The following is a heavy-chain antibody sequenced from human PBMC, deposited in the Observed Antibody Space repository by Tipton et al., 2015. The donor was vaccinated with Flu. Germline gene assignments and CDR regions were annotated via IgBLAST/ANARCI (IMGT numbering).Heavy chain of an antibody. CDR2: IFHSGTT. D-gene: IGHD3-10*02. CDR3: ARHTGDSVRGLIDY. J-gene: IGHJ4*02. Sequence: LRLSCSVSGYSIRSAYYWGWVRRPPGKGLEWIGTIFHSGTTYYNPSLKTRLTISVDTSKNQFSLRLSSVTAADTAVYYCARHTGDSVRGLIDYWGQGTLVTVSS. V-gene: IGHV4-38-2*01. CDR1: GYSIRSAYY.